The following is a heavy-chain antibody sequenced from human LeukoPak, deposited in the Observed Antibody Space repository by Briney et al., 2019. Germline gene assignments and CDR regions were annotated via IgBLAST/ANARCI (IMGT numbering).Heavy chain of an antibody. CDR2: ISYDGGNK. CDR3: ARDPRDDHFDY. V-gene: IGHV3-30*03. Sequence: GGSLRLSCAASGFTFSSYSMNWVRQAPGKGLEWVAVISYDGGNKYYADSVKGRFTISRDNSKNTLYLQMNSLRAEDTAVYYCARDPRDDHFDYWGQGTLVTVSS. J-gene: IGHJ4*02. CDR1: GFTFSSYS.